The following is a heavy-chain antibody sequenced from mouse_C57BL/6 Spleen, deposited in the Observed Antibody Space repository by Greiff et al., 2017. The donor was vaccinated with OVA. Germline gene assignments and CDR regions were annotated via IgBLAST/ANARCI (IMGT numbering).Heavy chain of an antibody. Sequence: VQLQQPGAELVRPGSSVKLSCKASGYTFTSYWMHWVKQRPIQGLEWIGNIDPSDSETHYNQKFKDKATLTVDKSSSTAYMQLSSLTSEDSAVYYCARGGTTVVAYFDYWGQGTTLTVSS. CDR3: ARGGTTVVAYFDY. CDR1: GYTFTSYW. D-gene: IGHD1-1*01. V-gene: IGHV1-52*01. J-gene: IGHJ2*01. CDR2: IDPSDSET.